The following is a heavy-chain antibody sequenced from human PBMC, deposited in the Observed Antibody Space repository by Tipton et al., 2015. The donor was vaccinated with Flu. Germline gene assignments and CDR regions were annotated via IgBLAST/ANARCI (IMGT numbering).Heavy chain of an antibody. CDR1: GGSFNRSHYY. J-gene: IGHJ6*02. Sequence: TLPLTCTVSGGSFNRSHYYWGWIRQPPGKGLEWIGRIYHSGSTFYHPSLKSRVTISVDTSKNQFSLKLSSVTAADTAVYYCAGDGGVGSGWSYSGGNYYYGMDVWGQGTTVIVSS. V-gene: IGHV4-39*07. CDR2: IYHSGST. D-gene: IGHD6-19*01. CDR3: AGDGGVGSGWSYSGGNYYYGMDV.